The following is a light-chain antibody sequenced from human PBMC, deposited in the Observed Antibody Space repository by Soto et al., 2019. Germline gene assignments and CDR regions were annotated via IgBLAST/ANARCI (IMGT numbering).Light chain of an antibody. CDR2: DVS. V-gene: IGLV2-14*01. J-gene: IGLJ2*01. CDR3: SSYTSSSTLVV. Sequence: QSVLTQPASVSGSPGQSITISCTGTSSDVAVYKYVSWYQQYPGKAPKLMIYDVSNRPSGVSNRFSGSKSGNTASLTISGLHAEDEADYYCSSYTSSSTLVVFGGGTKLTVL. CDR1: SSDVAVYKY.